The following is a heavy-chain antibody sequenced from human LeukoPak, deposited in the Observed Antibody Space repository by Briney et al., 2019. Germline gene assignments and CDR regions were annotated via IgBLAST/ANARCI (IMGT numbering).Heavy chain of an antibody. J-gene: IGHJ4*02. CDR1: GGSFSGYY. V-gene: IGHV4-34*01. CDR2: INHSGST. Sequence: SETLSLTCAVYGGSFSGYYWSWIRQPPGKGLEWIGEINHSGSTNYNPSLKSRVTISVDTYKNQFSLKLSSVPAPDTAVYYCAREAYYDYVWGSYRLIDYWGQGTLVTVSS. D-gene: IGHD3-16*02. CDR3: AREAYYDYVWGSYRLIDY.